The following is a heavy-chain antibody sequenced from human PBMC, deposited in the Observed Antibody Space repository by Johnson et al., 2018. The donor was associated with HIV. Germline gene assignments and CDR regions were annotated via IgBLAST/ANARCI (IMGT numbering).Heavy chain of an antibody. D-gene: IGHD1-26*01. J-gene: IGHJ3*02. CDR3: AKDRGGRFSGSYLSLRVGAFDI. CDR2: IWYDGSNK. CDR1: GFTFSSYG. V-gene: IGHV3-33*06. Sequence: QVQLVESGGGVVQPGRSLRLSCTASGFTFSSYGIHWVRQAPGKGLEWVALIWYDGSNKYYADSVKGRFTISRDNSKNTLYLQMNSLRAEDTAVYYCAKDRGGRFSGSYLSLRVGAFDIWGQGTLVTVSS.